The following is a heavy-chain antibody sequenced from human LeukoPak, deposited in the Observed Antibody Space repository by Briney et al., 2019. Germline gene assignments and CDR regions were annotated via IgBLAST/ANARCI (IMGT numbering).Heavy chain of an antibody. CDR3: AKVRGYSYGPTDY. CDR2: ISGSGGST. J-gene: IGHJ4*02. V-gene: IGHV3-23*01. Sequence: GGSLRRSCAASGFTFSSYARSWGRQAPGKGLEWVSAISGSGGSTYYAESVKGRFTISRDNSKNTLYLQMNSLGAEDTAVYYCAKVRGYSYGPTDYWGQGTLVTVSS. D-gene: IGHD5-18*01. CDR1: GFTFSSYA.